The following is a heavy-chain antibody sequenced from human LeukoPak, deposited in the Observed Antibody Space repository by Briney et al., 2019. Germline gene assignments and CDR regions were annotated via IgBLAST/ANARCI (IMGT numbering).Heavy chain of an antibody. CDR1: GGSISNYY. V-gene: IGHV4-59*08. Sequence: SETLSLTCTVSGGSISNYYWSWIRQPPEKGLEWIGYIYYSGSTNYNPSLKSRLTISVDTSKNQFSLKLSSVTAADTAVYYCARSYGDYITGAYAFDVWGHGTMVTVSS. J-gene: IGHJ3*01. CDR3: ARSYGDYITGAYAFDV. CDR2: IYYSGST. D-gene: IGHD4-17*01.